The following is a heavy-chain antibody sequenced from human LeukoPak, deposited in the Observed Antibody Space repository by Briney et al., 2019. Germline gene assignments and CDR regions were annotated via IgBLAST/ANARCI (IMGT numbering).Heavy chain of an antibody. CDR3: ARGSEAAAGNAYNWFDP. D-gene: IGHD6-13*01. CDR2: ISSGGTTI. V-gene: IGHV3-48*03. J-gene: IGHJ5*02. CDR1: GMSFSSYE. Sequence: PGGSLRLSCAASGMSFSSYEMNWVRQAPGKGLEWVSYISSGGTTIYYADSVKGRFTISRDNAKNSLYLQMNNLRAEDTAVYYCARGSEAAAGNAYNWFDPWGQGTLVTVSS.